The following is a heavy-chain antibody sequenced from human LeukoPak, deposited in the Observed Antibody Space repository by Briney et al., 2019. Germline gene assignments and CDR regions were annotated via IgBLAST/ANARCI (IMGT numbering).Heavy chain of an antibody. J-gene: IGHJ4*02. V-gene: IGHV3-30*02. D-gene: IGHD3-3*01. CDR3: AKGEYYDFWSGFDY. CDR1: GFPFSTYA. CDR2: IRYDGSDT. Sequence: PGGSLRLSCAASGFPFSTYAMHWVRQAPGKGLEWLAFIRYDGSDTYYADSVKGRFTISRDNSKNTLYLQMNSLTVEDTAMYYCAKGEYYDFWSGFDYWGQGTLVTVSS.